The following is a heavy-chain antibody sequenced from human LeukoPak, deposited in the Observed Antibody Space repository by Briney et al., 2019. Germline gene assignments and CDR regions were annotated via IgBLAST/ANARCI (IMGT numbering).Heavy chain of an antibody. CDR3: ARDSRGATGLDY. D-gene: IGHD5-12*01. Sequence: GRSLRLSCAASGVTFNNYGMHWVRQAPGKGLEWVAVIWYDGSKKYYADSVKGRFTISRDNSKNTLYLQMNSLSAEDTAVYYCARDSRGATGLDYWGQGTLVTVSS. J-gene: IGHJ4*02. CDR2: IWYDGSKK. CDR1: GVTFNNYG. V-gene: IGHV3-33*01.